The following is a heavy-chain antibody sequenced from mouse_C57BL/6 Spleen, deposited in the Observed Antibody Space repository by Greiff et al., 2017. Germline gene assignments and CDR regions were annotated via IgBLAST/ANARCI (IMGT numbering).Heavy chain of an antibody. V-gene: IGHV1-69*01. D-gene: IGHD1-1*01. Sequence: VQLQQPGAELVMPGASVKLSCKASGYTFTSYWMHWVKQRPGQGLEWIGEIDPSDSYTNYNQKFKGKSTLTVDKSSSTAYMQLSSLTSEDSAVYYCARGPHYYGSSPYYYAMDYWGQGTSVTVSS. CDR2: IDPSDSYT. CDR1: GYTFTSYW. CDR3: ARGPHYYGSSPYYYAMDY. J-gene: IGHJ4*01.